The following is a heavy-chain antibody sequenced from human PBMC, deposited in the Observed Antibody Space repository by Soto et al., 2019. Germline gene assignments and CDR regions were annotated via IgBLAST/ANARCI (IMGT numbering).Heavy chain of an antibody. CDR2: IYYSGST. CDR1: GGSISSGGYY. J-gene: IGHJ4*02. D-gene: IGHD3-22*01. V-gene: IGHV4-31*03. Sequence: QVQLQESGPGLVKPSQTLSLTCTVSGGSISSGGYYWSWIRQHPGKGLEWIGYIYYSGSTYYNPSLKSRVTISVETSKNQFYLKLSSVTAADTAVYYCAVDSSGYFGDFDYWGQGTLVTVSS. CDR3: AVDSSGYFGDFDY.